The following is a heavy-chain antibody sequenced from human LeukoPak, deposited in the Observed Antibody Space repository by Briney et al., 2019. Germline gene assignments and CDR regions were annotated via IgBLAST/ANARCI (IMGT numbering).Heavy chain of an antibody. CDR1: GYTFTSYA. V-gene: IGHV7-4-1*02. CDR2: INTNTGNS. J-gene: IGHJ4*02. CDR3: ARPYSSGWNDYFDY. D-gene: IGHD6-19*01. Sequence: GASVKVSCKASGYTFTSYAMNWVRQAPGQGLEWMGWINTNTGNSTYAQGFTGRFVFSLDTSVSTAYLQISSLKAEDTAVYYCARPYSSGWNDYFDYWGQGTLVTVSS.